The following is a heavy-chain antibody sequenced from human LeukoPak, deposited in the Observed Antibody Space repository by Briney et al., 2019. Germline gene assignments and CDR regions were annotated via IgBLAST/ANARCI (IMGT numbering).Heavy chain of an antibody. CDR1: GFTFSSYG. D-gene: IGHD4-17*01. Sequence: GRSLRLSCAASGFTFSSYGMHWVRQAPAKGLEWVAIISYDGSNKYYADSVKGRFTIFRDNSKNTLYLQMNSLRAEDTAVYYCAKSTTVTQRGYFDYWGQGTLVTVSS. V-gene: IGHV3-30*18. J-gene: IGHJ4*02. CDR2: ISYDGSNK. CDR3: AKSTTVTQRGYFDY.